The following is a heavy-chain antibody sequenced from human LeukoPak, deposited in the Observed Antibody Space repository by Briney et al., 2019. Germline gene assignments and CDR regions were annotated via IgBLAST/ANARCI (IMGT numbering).Heavy chain of an antibody. CDR2: ISYDGSNK. J-gene: IGHJ6*03. Sequence: GGSLRLSCAASGFTFSSYAMHWVRQAPGKGLEWVAVISYDGSNKYYADSVKGRFTISRDNSKNTLYLQMNSLRAEDTAVYYCAKDLLAFYYYYYMDVWGKGTTVTVSS. V-gene: IGHV3-30*04. CDR3: AKDLLAFYYYYYMDV. CDR1: GFTFSSYA.